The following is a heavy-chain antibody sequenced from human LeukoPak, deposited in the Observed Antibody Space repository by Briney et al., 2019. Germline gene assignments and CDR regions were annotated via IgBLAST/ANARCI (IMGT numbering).Heavy chain of an antibody. J-gene: IGHJ4*02. V-gene: IGHV1-2*02. CDR2: INPNSGGT. Sequence: GASVKVSCKASGYTFTGYYMHWVRQAPGQGLEWMGWINPNSGGTSYAQKFQGRVTMTRDTSISTAYMELSRLRSDDTAVYYCARAAEVVTALFDYWGQGTLVTVSS. CDR3: ARAAEVVTALFDY. D-gene: IGHD2-15*01. CDR1: GYTFTGYY.